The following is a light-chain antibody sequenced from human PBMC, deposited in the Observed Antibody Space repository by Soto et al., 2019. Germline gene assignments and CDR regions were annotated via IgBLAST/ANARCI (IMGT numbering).Light chain of an antibody. Sequence: EKVMTQSPAALSVSPGERATLSCRASQSVNSNLAWNQQKAGQAPRLLLYGAYTKATGIPARFSGSASGTEFTPPISSLQSKDSAVYCCKKYNDWPLTFGGGTKVEIK. CDR3: KKYNDWPLT. J-gene: IGKJ4*01. CDR2: GAY. CDR1: QSVNSN. V-gene: IGKV3-15*01.